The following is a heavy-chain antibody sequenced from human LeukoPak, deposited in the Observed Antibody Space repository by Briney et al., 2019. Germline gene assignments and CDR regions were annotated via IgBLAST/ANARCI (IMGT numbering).Heavy chain of an antibody. CDR1: GFTFDDYG. D-gene: IGHD6-13*01. Sequence: GGSLRLSCAASGFTFDDYGMSWVRQAPGKGLEWVSGINWNGGSTGYADSVKGRFTISRDNAKNSLYLQMNSLRAEDTALYYCARVVGAIAAAGYYYFDYWGQGTLVTVSS. CDR3: ARVVGAIAAAGYYYFDY. V-gene: IGHV3-20*04. J-gene: IGHJ4*02. CDR2: INWNGGST.